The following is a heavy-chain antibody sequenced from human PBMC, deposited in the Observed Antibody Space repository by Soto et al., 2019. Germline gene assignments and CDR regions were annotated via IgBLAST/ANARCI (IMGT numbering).Heavy chain of an antibody. J-gene: IGHJ6*02. CDR2: IKQDGSEK. D-gene: IGHD3-10*01. V-gene: IGHV3-7*03. CDR3: ARDPITMVRGVNYYYYYGMDV. CDR1: GFTFTSYW. Sequence: GGSLRLSCAASGFTFTSYWMSWVRQAPGKGLEWVANIKQDGSEKYYVDSVKGRFTISRDNAKNSLYLQMNSLRAEDTAVYYCARDPITMVRGVNYYYYYGMDVWGQGTTVTVSS.